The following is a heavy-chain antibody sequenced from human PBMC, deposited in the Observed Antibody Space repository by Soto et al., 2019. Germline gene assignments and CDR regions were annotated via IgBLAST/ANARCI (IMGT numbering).Heavy chain of an antibody. CDR3: ARYDDDFWSGYYTALGY. D-gene: IGHD3-3*01. Sequence: ASVKVSCKASGDTFSSYAISWVRQAPGQGLEWMGGIIPIFGTANYAQKFHGRVTMTADTSTSTAYMELRSLRSDDTAVYYCARYDDDFWSGYYTALGYWGQGTLVTVSS. V-gene: IGHV1-69*06. CDR2: IIPIFGTA. J-gene: IGHJ4*02. CDR1: GDTFSSYA.